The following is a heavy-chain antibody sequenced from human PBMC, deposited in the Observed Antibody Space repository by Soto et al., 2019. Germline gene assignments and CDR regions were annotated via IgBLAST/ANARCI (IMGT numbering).Heavy chain of an antibody. Sequence: VQLVQSGSEVREPGASVKVSCKTSGYIFTKHGISWVRQAPGQGLEWLGWISAHNGYTNYAENFQGRLTLTTNTSAGTGYMELGRLGSDDTAIYFCARVYGYGYGHFDFWGQGTLVTASS. CDR1: GYIFTKHG. CDR3: ARVYGYGYGHFDF. D-gene: IGHD2-2*03. CDR2: ISAHNGYT. J-gene: IGHJ4*02. V-gene: IGHV1-18*01.